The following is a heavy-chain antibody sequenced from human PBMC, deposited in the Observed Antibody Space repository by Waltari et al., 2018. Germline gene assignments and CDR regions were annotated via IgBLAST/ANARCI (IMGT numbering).Heavy chain of an antibody. Sequence: QVQLQESGPGLVKPSETLSLTCAVSGYSISTGYYWGWIRPPPGKGLEWIGSIYHSGSSYSNPSLKSRVTISVDTSKNQFSLKLSSVTAADTAVYYCVRVVPANYFDYWGQGTLVTVSS. CDR3: VRVVPANYFDY. V-gene: IGHV4-38-2*01. CDR2: IYHSGSS. D-gene: IGHD2-2*01. CDR1: GYSISTGYY. J-gene: IGHJ4*02.